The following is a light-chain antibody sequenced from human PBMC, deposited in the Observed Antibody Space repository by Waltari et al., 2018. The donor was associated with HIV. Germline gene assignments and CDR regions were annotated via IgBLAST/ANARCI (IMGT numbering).Light chain of an antibody. CDR1: SSAVGGYNY. V-gene: IGLV2-23*02. J-gene: IGLJ1*01. CDR3: CSYAGSNTFNYV. CDR2: DVS. Sequence: QSALTQPASVSGSPGQSITISCTATSSAVGGYNYVSWYHQHPGKAPKLMIYDVSKRPSGVSNRFSGSKSGNTASLTISGLQAEDEADYYCCSYAGSNTFNYVFGTGTKVTVL.